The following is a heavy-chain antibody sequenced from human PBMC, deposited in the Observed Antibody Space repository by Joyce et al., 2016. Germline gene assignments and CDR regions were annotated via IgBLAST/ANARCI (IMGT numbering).Heavy chain of an antibody. D-gene: IGHD3-10*01. CDR1: GGSITSSSYY. CDR2: IYYGETT. CDR3: LGKWSSLSDDY. J-gene: IGHJ4*02. Sequence: QLQLQESGPGLVKPSETLSLTCSVSGGSITSSSYYWAWIRQPPGKGLEWIGSIYYGETTYYNPSLKSRVTIDVDTSNNQFSLKLISVTAADTAVYYCLGKWSSLSDDYWGQGTLVTVSS. V-gene: IGHV4-39*01.